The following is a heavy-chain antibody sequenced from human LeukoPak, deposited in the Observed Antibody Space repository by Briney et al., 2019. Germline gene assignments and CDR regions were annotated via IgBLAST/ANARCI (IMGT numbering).Heavy chain of an antibody. V-gene: IGHV3-7*01. CDR1: GFTFSSYW. J-gene: IGHJ3*02. D-gene: IGHD3/OR15-3a*01. CDR2: IQEDGSEK. Sequence: GGSLRLSCAASGFTFSSYWMAWVRQAPGKGLEWVVNIQEDGSEKYYVDSVKGRFTISRDNAKNSVYLQMDSLRAEDTAVYYCARGGPKGAFDIWGQGTMVTVSS. CDR3: ARGGPKGAFDI.